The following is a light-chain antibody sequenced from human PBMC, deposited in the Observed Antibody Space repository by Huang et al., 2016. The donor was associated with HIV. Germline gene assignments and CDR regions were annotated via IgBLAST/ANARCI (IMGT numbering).Light chain of an antibody. CDR1: QSVGSN. V-gene: IGKV3-15*01. J-gene: IGKJ1*01. Sequence: EIVMTQSPATLSVSPGERATLSCRASQSVGSNLAWYQQKPGQAPRLLIYGASTRATGIPARFSGSGSGTEFTLIISSLQSEDFAVYYCQQYNNWPGTFGQGTKVEIK. CDR3: QQYNNWPGT. CDR2: GAS.